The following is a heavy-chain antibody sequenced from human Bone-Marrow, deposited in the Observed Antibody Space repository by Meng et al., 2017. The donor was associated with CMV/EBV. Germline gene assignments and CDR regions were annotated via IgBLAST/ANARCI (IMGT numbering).Heavy chain of an antibody. V-gene: IGHV1-2*02. CDR3: ARIGTYCSSTSCYTFDI. J-gene: IGHJ3*02. Sequence: ASVKVSCKASGYTFTGYYMHWVRQAPGQGLEWMGWINPNSGGTNYAQKFQGRVTMTRDTSISTAYMELSRLRSDDTAVHYCARIGTYCSSTSCYTFDIWGQGTMVTVSS. CDR1: GYTFTGYY. D-gene: IGHD2-2*02. CDR2: INPNSGGT.